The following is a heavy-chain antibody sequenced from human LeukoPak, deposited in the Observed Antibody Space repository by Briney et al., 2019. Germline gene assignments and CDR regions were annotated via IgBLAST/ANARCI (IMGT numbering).Heavy chain of an antibody. V-gene: IGHV2-70*01. CDR3: ARMMYGDYVDYFDY. CDR2: IDWDDDK. CDR1: GFSLSTSGMC. J-gene: IGHJ4*02. Sequence: SGPTLVNPTQTPTLTCTFSGFSLSTSGMCVSWIRQPPGKPLEWLALIDWDDDKYYSTSLKTRLTISKDTSKNQVVLTMTNMDPVDTATYYCARMMYGDYVDYFDYWGQGTLVTVSS. D-gene: IGHD4-17*01.